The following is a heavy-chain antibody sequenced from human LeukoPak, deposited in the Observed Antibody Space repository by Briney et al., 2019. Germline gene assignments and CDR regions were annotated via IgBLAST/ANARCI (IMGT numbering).Heavy chain of an antibody. D-gene: IGHD3-3*01. CDR1: GYSISSGYY. Sequence: SETLSLTCTVSGYSISSGYYWGWIRQPPGKGLEWIGSIYHSGSTYYNPSLKSRVTISVDTSKNQFSLKLSSVTAADTAVYYCARGAGVSYYDFWSGYYEGSPFDYWGQGTLVTVSS. J-gene: IGHJ4*02. CDR3: ARGAGVSYYDFWSGYYEGSPFDY. CDR2: IYHSGST. V-gene: IGHV4-38-2*02.